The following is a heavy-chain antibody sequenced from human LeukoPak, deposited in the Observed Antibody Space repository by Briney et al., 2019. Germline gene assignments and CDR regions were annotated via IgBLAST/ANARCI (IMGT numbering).Heavy chain of an antibody. J-gene: IGHJ4*02. CDR3: ARVWGLAVAGGEIEY. D-gene: IGHD6-13*01. CDR1: GFTFSSYA. CDR2: ISGSGGST. Sequence: GGSLRLSCAASGFTFSSYAMNWVRQAPGKGLEWVSAISGSGGSTYYADSVKGRFTISRDNAKNSLYLQMNSLRDEDTAVYYCARVWGLAVAGGEIEYWGQGTLVTVSS. V-gene: IGHV3-23*01.